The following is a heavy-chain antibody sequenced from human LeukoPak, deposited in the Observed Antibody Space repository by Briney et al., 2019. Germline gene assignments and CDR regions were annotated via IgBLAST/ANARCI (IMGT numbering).Heavy chain of an antibody. CDR3: AREWGLESSGYYYAY. CDR1: GGTFSRFT. Sequence: SVKVSCKASGGTFSRFTISWVRQAPGQGFEWMGGITPIFGTANFAQKFQGRVSITADESTSTAFMELSSLGSEDTAVYYCAREWGLESSGYYYAYWGQGTLVTVSS. J-gene: IGHJ4*02. D-gene: IGHD3-22*01. V-gene: IGHV1-69*01. CDR2: ITPIFGTA.